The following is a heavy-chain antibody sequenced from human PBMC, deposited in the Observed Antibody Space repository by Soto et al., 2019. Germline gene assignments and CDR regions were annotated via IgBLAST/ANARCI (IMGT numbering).Heavy chain of an antibody. CDR1: GGTFSSYA. D-gene: IGHD1-7*01. CDR3: ARGVNWNYDYYYYGMDV. CDR2: IIPIFGTA. J-gene: IGHJ6*02. V-gene: IGHV1-69*13. Sequence: GASVKVSCKASGGTFSSYAISWVRQAPGQRLEWMGGIIPIFGTANYAQKFQGRVTITADESTSTAYMELSSLRSEDTAVYYCARGVNWNYDYYYYGMDVWGQGTTVTVSS.